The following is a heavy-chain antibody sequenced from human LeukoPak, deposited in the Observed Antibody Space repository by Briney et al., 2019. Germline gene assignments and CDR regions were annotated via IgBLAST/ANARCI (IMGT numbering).Heavy chain of an antibody. CDR1: GFTFSSYA. CDR2: ISYDGSNK. Sequence: GGSLRLSCAASGFTFSSYAMHWVRQAPGKGLEWVAVISYDGSNKYYADSVKGRFTISRDNSKNTLYLQMNSLRAEDTAVYYCAGGLRSGLIDYWGQGTLVTVSS. J-gene: IGHJ4*02. D-gene: IGHD4-17*01. V-gene: IGHV3-30*04. CDR3: AGGLRSGLIDY.